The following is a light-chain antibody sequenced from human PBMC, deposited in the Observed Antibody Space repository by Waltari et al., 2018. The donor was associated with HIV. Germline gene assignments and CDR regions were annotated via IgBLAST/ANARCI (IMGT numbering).Light chain of an antibody. CDR3: QSADSSGTYRV. Sequence: SYELTQPASVSVSPGQPASITCPGDALPTQYVYWYQQRPGQVPVLVRYKDNERPSAIPERFSGASSGTTATLTISGVQAEDESDYYCQSADSSGTYRVFGGGTKVTVL. J-gene: IGLJ3*02. CDR2: KDN. V-gene: IGLV3-25*03. CDR1: ALPTQY.